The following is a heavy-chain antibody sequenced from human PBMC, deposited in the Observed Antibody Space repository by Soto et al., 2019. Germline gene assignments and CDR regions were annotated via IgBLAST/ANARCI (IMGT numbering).Heavy chain of an antibody. CDR2: ISYDGSNK. Sequence: GGSLRLSCAASGFTFSSYGMHWVRQAPGKGLEWVAVISYDGSNKYYADSVKGRFTISRDNSKNTLYLQMNSLRAEDTAVYYCAKANYGDYDLLYYYYYYGMDVWGQGTTVTVSS. D-gene: IGHD4-17*01. J-gene: IGHJ6*02. CDR1: GFTFSSYG. CDR3: AKANYGDYDLLYYYYYYGMDV. V-gene: IGHV3-30*18.